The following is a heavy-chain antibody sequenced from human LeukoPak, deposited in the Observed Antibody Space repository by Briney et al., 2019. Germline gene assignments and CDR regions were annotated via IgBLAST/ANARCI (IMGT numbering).Heavy chain of an antibody. V-gene: IGHV4-4*03. J-gene: IGHJ4*02. CDR2: INHSGST. CDR3: ARGRRDGSYYFDY. Sequence: PETLSLTCAVSGASIASHSWWSWVRQPPGKGLEWIGEINHSGSTNYNPTLKSRVTISIETSRNQFSLSLTSVTAADTAMYYCARGRRDGSYYFDYWGQGTSVTVSS. CDR1: GASIASHSW.